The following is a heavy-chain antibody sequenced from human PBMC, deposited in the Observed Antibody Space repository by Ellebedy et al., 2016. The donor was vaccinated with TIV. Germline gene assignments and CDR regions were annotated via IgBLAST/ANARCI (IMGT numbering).Heavy chain of an antibody. CDR1: GFTFSSYE. CDR3: ARSYGARTSGP. V-gene: IGHV3-48*03. D-gene: IGHD3-16*01. Sequence: PGGSLRLSCAVSGFTFSSYEMNWVRQASGKGLEWVSYISGSASVTAYADSVKGRFTISRDNARTSLYLQMNSLRVDDTAMYYCARSYGARTSGPWGQGTLVTVSS. J-gene: IGHJ5*02. CDR2: ISGSASVT.